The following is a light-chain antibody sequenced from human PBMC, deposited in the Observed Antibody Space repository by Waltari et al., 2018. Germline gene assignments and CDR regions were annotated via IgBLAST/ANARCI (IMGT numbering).Light chain of an antibody. Sequence: QSALTQPRSVSGSPGPSVTISCTGTSGDVGDYNYVSWYQEQPGKAPRLTIYDVSERPSGVPDRFSASKSGNTASLTISGLQAEDEGSYHCCSRAGSSVVFGGGTKLTVL. CDR2: DVS. CDR1: SGDVGDYNY. V-gene: IGLV2-11*01. J-gene: IGLJ2*01. CDR3: CSRAGSSVV.